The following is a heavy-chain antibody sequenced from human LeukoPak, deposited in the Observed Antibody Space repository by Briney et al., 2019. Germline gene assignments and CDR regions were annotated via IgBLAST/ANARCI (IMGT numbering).Heavy chain of an antibody. V-gene: IGHV3-30*02. CDR1: GFTFSSYG. D-gene: IGHD6-13*01. CDR3: AKVISAAGTSYYYYYMDV. CDR2: IRYDGSNK. J-gene: IGHJ6*03. Sequence: PGGSLRLSRAASGFTFSSYGMHWVRQAPGKGLEWVAFIRYDGSNKYYADSVKGRFTISRDNSKNTLYLQMNSLRAEDTAVYYCAKVISAAGTSYYYYYMDVWGKGTTVTVSS.